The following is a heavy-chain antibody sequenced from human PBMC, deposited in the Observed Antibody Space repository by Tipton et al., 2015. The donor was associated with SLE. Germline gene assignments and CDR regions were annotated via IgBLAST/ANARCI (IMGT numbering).Heavy chain of an antibody. D-gene: IGHD7-27*01. J-gene: IGHJ6*03. V-gene: IGHV3-30-3*01. Sequence: QLVQSGGGLVKPGGSLRLSCAASGFTFSSYAMHWVRQAPGKGLEWVAVISYGGSNKYYTDSVKGRFTISRDNSKNTLYLQMNSLRAEDTAVYYCARDLGYYYYYMDVWGKGTTVTVSS. CDR3: ARDLGYYYYYMDV. CDR1: GFTFSSYA. CDR2: ISYGGSNK.